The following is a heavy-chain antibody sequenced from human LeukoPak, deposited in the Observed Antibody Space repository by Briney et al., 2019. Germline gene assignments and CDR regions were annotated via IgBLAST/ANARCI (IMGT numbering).Heavy chain of an antibody. V-gene: IGHV3-30*02. J-gene: IGHJ4*02. CDR2: IRYDGSNK. CDR3: AKARHWSSSSSLDY. Sequence: PGGSLRLSCAASGFTFSSYGMHWVRQAPGKGLEWVAFIRYDGSNKYYADSVKGRFTISRDNSKNTLYLQMNSLRAEDTAVYYCAKARHWSSSSSLDYWGQGTLVTVSS. CDR1: GFTFSSYG. D-gene: IGHD6-13*01.